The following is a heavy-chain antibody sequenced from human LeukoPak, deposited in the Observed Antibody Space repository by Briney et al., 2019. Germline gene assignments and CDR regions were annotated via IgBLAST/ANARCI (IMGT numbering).Heavy chain of an antibody. D-gene: IGHD1-26*01. CDR3: ARAVELSGSYFDY. CDR2: ISGSGGST. J-gene: IGHJ4*02. Sequence: PGGSLRLSCAASGFTFSSYAMSWVRQAPGKGLEWVSAISGSGGSTYYADSVKGRFTISRDNSKNTLYLQMNSLRAEDTAVYYCARAVELSGSYFDYWGQGTLVTVSS. V-gene: IGHV3-23*01. CDR1: GFTFSSYA.